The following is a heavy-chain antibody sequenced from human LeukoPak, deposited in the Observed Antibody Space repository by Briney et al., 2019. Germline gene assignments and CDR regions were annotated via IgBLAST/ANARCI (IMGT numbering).Heavy chain of an antibody. Sequence: ASVKVSCKASGCTFTSYGISWVRQAPGQGLEWMGWISAYNGNTNYAQKLQGRVTMTTDTSTSTAYMELRSLRSDDTAVYYCARVPTALYYYDSSGYSKGGNWFDPWGQGTLVTVSS. J-gene: IGHJ5*02. CDR3: ARVPTALYYYDSSGYSKGGNWFDP. D-gene: IGHD3-22*01. V-gene: IGHV1-18*01. CDR1: GCTFTSYG. CDR2: ISAYNGNT.